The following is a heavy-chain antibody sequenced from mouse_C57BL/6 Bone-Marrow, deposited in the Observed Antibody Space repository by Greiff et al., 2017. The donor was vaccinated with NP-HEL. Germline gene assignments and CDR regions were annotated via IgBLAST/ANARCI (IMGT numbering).Heavy chain of an antibody. CDR2: INPNNGGT. V-gene: IGHV1-26*01. J-gene: IGHJ2*01. CDR1: GYTFTDYY. D-gene: IGHD2-5*01. CDR3: ARERPAYYSNCFDY. Sequence: EVQLQQSGPELVKPGASVKISCKASGYTFTDYYMNWVKQSHGKSLEWIGDINPNNGGTSYNQKFKGKATLTVDKSSSTAYMELRSLTSEDSAVYYCARERPAYYSNCFDYWGQGTTLTVSS.